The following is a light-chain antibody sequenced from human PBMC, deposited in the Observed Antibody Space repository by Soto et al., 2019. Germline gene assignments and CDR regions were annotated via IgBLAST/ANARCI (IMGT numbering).Light chain of an antibody. CDR1: QGVDIY. Sequence: LTQSPHTLSLSPGERATLSCRASQGVDIYLAWYQQKPGQAPRLLIYDACKRASRVPGRFIGSGSGTDFTLTISSLEPEDFAVYFCQQRTKWPLTFGGGTKLEIK. V-gene: IGKV3-11*01. CDR3: QQRTKWPLT. J-gene: IGKJ4*01. CDR2: DAC.